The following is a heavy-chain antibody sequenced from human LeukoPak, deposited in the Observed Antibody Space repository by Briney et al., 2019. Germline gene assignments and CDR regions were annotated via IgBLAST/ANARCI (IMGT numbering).Heavy chain of an antibody. D-gene: IGHD6-13*01. CDR1: GGSISSYY. CDR2: IYYSGST. CDR3: ARENSNSWYLDY. J-gene: IGHJ4*02. V-gene: IGHV4-59*01. Sequence: SETLSLTCTVSGGSISSYYWSWIRQPPGKGLEWTGYIYYSGSTNYNPSLKSRVTISVDTSKNQFSLKLSSVTAADTAVYYCARENSNSWYLDYWGQGTLVTVSS.